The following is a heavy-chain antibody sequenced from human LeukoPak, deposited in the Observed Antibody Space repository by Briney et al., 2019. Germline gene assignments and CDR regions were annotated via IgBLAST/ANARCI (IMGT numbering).Heavy chain of an antibody. CDR3: AKAPYYDRSGYSVDP. J-gene: IGHJ5*02. CDR2: ISYDGSNK. D-gene: IGHD3-22*01. V-gene: IGHV3-30*18. CDR1: GFTFSSYG. Sequence: GGSLRLYCAASGFTFSSYGMHWVRQAPGKGLEWVAVISYDGSNKYYADSVKGRFTISRDNSKNTLYLQMNSLRAEDTAVYYCAKAPYYDRSGYSVDPWGQGTLVTVSS.